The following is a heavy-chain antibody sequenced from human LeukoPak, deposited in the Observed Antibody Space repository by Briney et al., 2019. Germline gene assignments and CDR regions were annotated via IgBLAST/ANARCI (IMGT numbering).Heavy chain of an antibody. CDR2: IYYSGST. V-gene: IGHV4-59*12. J-gene: IGHJ4*02. CDR3: APDGDYFDY. CDR1: GGSISSYY. Sequence: SETLSLTCTVAGGSISSYYWSWIRQPPGKGLEWIGYIYYSGSTNYNPSLKSRVTISVDTSKNQFSLKLSSVTAADPAVYYCAPDGDYFDYWGQGTLVTVSS.